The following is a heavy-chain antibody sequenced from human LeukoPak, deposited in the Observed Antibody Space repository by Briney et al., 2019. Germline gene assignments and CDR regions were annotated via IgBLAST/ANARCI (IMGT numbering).Heavy chain of an antibody. V-gene: IGHV3-21*04. CDR2: ISSSSSYI. CDR1: GFTFSSYS. Sequence: PGGSLRLSCAASGFTFSSYSMNWVRQAPGKGLEWVSSISSSSSYIYYADSVKGRFTISRDNAKNSLYLQMNSLRAEDTAIYYCAKSGGFCSTPNCYVDYYYMDVWGNGTTVTVSS. CDR3: AKSGGFCSTPNCYVDYYYMDV. D-gene: IGHD2-2*01. J-gene: IGHJ6*03.